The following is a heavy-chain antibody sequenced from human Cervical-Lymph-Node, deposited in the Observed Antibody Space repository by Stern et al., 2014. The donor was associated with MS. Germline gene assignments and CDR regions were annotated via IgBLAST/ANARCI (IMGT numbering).Heavy chain of an antibody. D-gene: IGHD1-26*01. V-gene: IGHV4-39*01. CDR1: GGSISSSTYY. Sequence: VQLQESGPGLVKPSETLSLTCTVSGGSISSSTYYWAWIRQPPGKGLEWIGDIYYSGFTSYNPSLKSRVTISVDMSKNQFSLKLSSVTAADTAIYYCARHDSVPRPSQLYSARDRGPGYFDYWGQGTLVTVSS. CDR3: ARHDSVPRPSQLYSARDRGPGYFDY. J-gene: IGHJ4*02. CDR2: IYYSGFT.